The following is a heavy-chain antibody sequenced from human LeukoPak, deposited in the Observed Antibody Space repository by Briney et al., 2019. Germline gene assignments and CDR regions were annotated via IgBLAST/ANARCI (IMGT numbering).Heavy chain of an antibody. Sequence: GGSLRLSCAASRFTFSSYGMHWVRQAPGKGLEWVAVISYDGSNKYYADSVKGRFTISRDNSKNTLYLQMNSLRAEDTAVYYCTKDALIVATIYYYYGMDVWGQGTTVTVSS. D-gene: IGHD5-12*01. CDR2: ISYDGSNK. CDR1: RFTFSSYG. J-gene: IGHJ6*02. V-gene: IGHV3-30*18. CDR3: TKDALIVATIYYYYGMDV.